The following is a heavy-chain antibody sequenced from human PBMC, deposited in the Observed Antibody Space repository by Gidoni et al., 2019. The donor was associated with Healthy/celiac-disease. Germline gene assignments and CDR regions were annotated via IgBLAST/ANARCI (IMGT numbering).Heavy chain of an antibody. CDR2: ISSSSSYI. CDR1: GFTFSRYS. V-gene: IGHV3-21*01. J-gene: IGHJ4*02. CDR3: ARVNLNGYSKYYFDY. Sequence: VQLVHSGGGLVKPGGSLRLSCAASGFTFSRYSMNWVRQAPGKGLEWVSSISSSSSYIYYADSVKGRFTIARDNAKNSLYLQMNSLRAEDTAVYYCARVNLNGYSKYYFDYWGQGTLVTVSS. D-gene: IGHD3-9*01.